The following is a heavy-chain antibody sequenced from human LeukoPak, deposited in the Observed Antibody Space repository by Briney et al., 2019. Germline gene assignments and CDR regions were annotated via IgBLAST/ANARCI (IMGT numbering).Heavy chain of an antibody. D-gene: IGHD4-11*01. CDR3: AKDRVTTVTTFFSQFDF. CDR1: GFTVSSNY. V-gene: IGHV3-53*01. CDR2: IYSGGNT. Sequence: GGSLRLSCAASGFTVSSNYMSWVRQAPGKGLEWVSVIYSGGNTSYAESVEGPFTISRNHSKNTLYLQMNSLRAEDTAVYYCAKDRVTTVTTFFSQFDFWGQGTLVTVSS. J-gene: IGHJ4*02.